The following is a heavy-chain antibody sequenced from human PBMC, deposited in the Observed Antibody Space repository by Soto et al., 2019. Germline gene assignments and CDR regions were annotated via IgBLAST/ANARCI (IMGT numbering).Heavy chain of an antibody. V-gene: IGHV4-31*03. CDR2: IYYSGGT. CDR3: ARGVDGRPGLYFDY. Sequence: PSVTLSLTCTVSGGSISSGSSYWGWIRQPPGKGLEWIGYIYYSGGTYYNPSLKSRVTISIDTSKNQFSLKLSSVTAADTAVYFCARGVDGRPGLYFDYWGQGTLVTVSS. CDR1: GGSISSGSSY. J-gene: IGHJ4*02. D-gene: IGHD1-1*01.